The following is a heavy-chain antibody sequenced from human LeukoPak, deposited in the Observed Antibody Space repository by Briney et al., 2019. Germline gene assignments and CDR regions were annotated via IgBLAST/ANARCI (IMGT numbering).Heavy chain of an antibody. J-gene: IGHJ3*02. V-gene: IGHV4-39*01. CDR2: IYYSGST. D-gene: IGHD3-3*01. Sequence: SETLSLTCTVSGGSISSGGYYWSWIRQHPGKGLEWIGYIYYSGSTYYNPSLKSRVTISVDTSKNQFSLKLSSVTAADTAVYYCARHLITIFGVVIIPLSDAFDIWGQGTMVTVSS. CDR3: ARHLITIFGVVIIPLSDAFDI. CDR1: GGSISSGGYY.